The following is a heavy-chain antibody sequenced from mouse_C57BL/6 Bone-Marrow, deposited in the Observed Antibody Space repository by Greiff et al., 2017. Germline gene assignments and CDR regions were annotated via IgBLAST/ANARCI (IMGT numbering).Heavy chain of an antibody. J-gene: IGHJ3*01. CDR2: IDPSVSYT. CDR1: GYTFTSYW. Sequence: QVQLQQPGAELVMPGASVKLSCKASGYTFTSYWMHWVKQRPGQGLEWIGEIDPSVSYTNYNQTFKGKSTLTVDKSSSTAYMQLSSLTSEDSAVYYCARKEIYYDSPWCAYWGQGTLVTVSA. CDR3: ARKEIYYDSPWCAY. V-gene: IGHV1-69*01. D-gene: IGHD2-4*01.